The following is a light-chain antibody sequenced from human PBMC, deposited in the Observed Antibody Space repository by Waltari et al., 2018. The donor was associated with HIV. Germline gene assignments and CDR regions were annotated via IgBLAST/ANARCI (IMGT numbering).Light chain of an antibody. J-gene: IGLJ2*01. V-gene: IGLV2-11*01. CDR3: CSYTGSNPFLL. CDR1: SSDVGGYNY. Sequence: QSALTQPRSVSGSPGQSVTISCTGTSSDVGGYNYVSWYQQHPGKAPKLMIYDVSKRPSGVPDCFSGSKSGNTASLTISGLQAEDEADYYCCSYTGSNPFLLFGGGTKLTVL. CDR2: DVS.